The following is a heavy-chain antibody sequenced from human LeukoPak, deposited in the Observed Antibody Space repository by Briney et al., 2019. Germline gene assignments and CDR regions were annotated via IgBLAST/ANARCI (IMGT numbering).Heavy chain of an antibody. D-gene: IGHD3-10*01. CDR3: ARARFGEDSGVDAFDI. CDR1: GCSISSGDYY. Sequence: SETLSLTCTVSGCSISSGDYYWSWIRQPPGKGLEWIGYIYYSGSTYYNPSLKSRVTISVDTSKNQFSLKLSSVTAADTAVYYCARARFGEDSGVDAFDIWGQGTMVTVSS. CDR2: IYYSGST. V-gene: IGHV4-30-4*01. J-gene: IGHJ3*02.